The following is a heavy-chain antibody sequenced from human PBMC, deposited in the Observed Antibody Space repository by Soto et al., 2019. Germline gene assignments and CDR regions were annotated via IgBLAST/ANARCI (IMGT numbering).Heavy chain of an antibody. CDR1: GYTFSTYW. CDR2: INSESTTI. V-gene: IGHV3-74*01. D-gene: IGHD3-10*01. J-gene: IGHJ4*02. CDR3: TRDTYGPYDH. Sequence: EVQLVESGGGTVQPGGSLRLSCASSGYTFSTYWMHWVRQAPGKGLVWVSRINSESTTINYADSVRGRFPLSRDNAKNTLSLQMNSLRAEDTAVYYGTRDTYGPYDHWGQGTLVTVSP.